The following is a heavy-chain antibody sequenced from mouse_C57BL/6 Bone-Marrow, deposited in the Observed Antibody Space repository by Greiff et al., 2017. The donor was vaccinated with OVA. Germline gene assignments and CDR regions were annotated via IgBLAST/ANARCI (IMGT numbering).Heavy chain of an antibody. J-gene: IGHJ2*01. V-gene: IGHV14-4*01. CDR1: GFNIKDDY. CDR3: TTYRY. CDR2: FDPENGDT. Sequence: EVQLQQSGAELVRPGASVKLSCTASGFNIKDDYMLWVKERPEQGLEWIGWFDPENGDTEYASKFQGKATITADTSSKTVYLHLSSLTSEDTAVYYCTTYRYWGQGTTLTVSS.